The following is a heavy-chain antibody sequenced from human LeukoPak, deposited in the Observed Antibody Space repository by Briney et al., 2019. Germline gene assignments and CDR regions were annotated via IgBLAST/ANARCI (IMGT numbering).Heavy chain of an antibody. D-gene: IGHD2-21*02. CDR1: GGSISSYY. CDR2: FSTSGST. Sequence: SETLSLTCTVSGGSISSYYWSWIRQPAGKGLELIGRFSTSGSTNYNPSPKSRVTMSVDTSTNQFSLKVTSVTAADTAVYYCARDRGDRSFDYWGRGTLVTVSS. CDR3: ARDRGDRSFDY. V-gene: IGHV4-4*07. J-gene: IGHJ4*02.